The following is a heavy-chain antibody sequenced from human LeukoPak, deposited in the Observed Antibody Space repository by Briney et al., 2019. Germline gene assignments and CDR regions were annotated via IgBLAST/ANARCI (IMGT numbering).Heavy chain of an antibody. CDR2: INHSGST. J-gene: IGHJ4*02. CDR3: ARTYYYGSGSYGR. D-gene: IGHD3-10*01. CDR1: GGSFSGYY. V-gene: IGHV4-34*01. Sequence: SETLSLTCAVYGGSFSGYYWSWIRQPPGKGLEWIGEINHSGSTNYNPSLKSRVTISVDTSKNQFSLKLSSVTAADTAVYYCARTYYYGSGSYGRWGQETLVTVSS.